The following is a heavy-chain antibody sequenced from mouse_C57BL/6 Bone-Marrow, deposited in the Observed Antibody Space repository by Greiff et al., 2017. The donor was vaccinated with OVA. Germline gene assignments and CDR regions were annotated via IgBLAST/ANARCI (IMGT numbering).Heavy chain of an antibody. CDR1: GFTFSDYY. CDR3: ARHWDY. Sequence: EVNVVESGGGLVQPGGSLKLSCAASGFTFSDYYMYWVRQTPEKRLEWVAYISNGGGSTYYPDTVKGRFTISRDNAKNTLYLQMSRLKSEDTAMYYCARHWDYWGQGTTLTVSS. V-gene: IGHV5-12*01. CDR2: ISNGGGST. J-gene: IGHJ2*01.